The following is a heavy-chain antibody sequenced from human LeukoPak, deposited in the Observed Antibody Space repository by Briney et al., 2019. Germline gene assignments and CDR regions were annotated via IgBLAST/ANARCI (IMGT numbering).Heavy chain of an antibody. Sequence: SETLSLTCTVSGSSISSYYWSWIRQPPGKGLEWIGYIYTSGSTNYNPSLKSRVTISVDTSKNQFSLKLSSVTAADTAVYYCARGNPLHYYYYYMDVWGKGTTVTVSS. V-gene: IGHV4-4*09. CDR3: ARGNPLHYYYYYMDV. J-gene: IGHJ6*03. CDR2: IYTSGST. CDR1: GSSISSYY.